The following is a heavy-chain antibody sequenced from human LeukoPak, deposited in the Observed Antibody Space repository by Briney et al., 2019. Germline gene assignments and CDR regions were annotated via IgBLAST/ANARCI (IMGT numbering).Heavy chain of an antibody. V-gene: IGHV4-30-4*08. D-gene: IGHD2-2*01. CDR1: GGSISSGDYY. Sequence: PSETLSLTCTVSGGSISSGDYYWSWIRQPPGKGLEWIGYIYYSGSTYYNPSLKSRVTISVDTSKNQFSLKLNSVTAADTAVYHCARVDIVVVPSTTFDYWGQGILVTVSS. CDR2: IYYSGST. CDR3: ARVDIVVVPSTTFDY. J-gene: IGHJ4*02.